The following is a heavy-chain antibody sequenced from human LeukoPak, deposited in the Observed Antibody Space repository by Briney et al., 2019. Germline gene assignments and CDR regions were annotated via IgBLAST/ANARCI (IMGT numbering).Heavy chain of an antibody. J-gene: IGHJ1*01. CDR3: AVANGSGSYLEYFQH. Sequence: SQTLSLTCAISGDSVSSNSAAWNLIRQSPSRGLEWLGRTYYRSKWYNDYAVSVKSRITINPDTSKNQFTLQLNSVTPEDTAVYYCAVANGSGSYLEYFQHWGQGTLVTVSS. V-gene: IGHV6-1*01. D-gene: IGHD3-10*01. CDR2: TYYRSKWYN. CDR1: GDSVSSNSAA.